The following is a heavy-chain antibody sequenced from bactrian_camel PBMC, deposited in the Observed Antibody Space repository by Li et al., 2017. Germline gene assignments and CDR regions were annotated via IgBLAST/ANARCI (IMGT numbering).Heavy chain of an antibody. Sequence: VQLVESGGGLVQPGGSLRLSCLVSDYIVTNYSMGWFRQEVGKQREGVAAIDADGTTTYADSVKGRFTISRDNAKDTVYLQLNSLKPEDMSMYFCQDGWPSDQRGQGTQVTVS. D-gene: IGHD1*01. CDR2: IDADGTT. V-gene: IGHV3S53*01. CDR3: QDGWPSDQ. J-gene: IGHJ4*01. CDR1: DYIVTNYS.